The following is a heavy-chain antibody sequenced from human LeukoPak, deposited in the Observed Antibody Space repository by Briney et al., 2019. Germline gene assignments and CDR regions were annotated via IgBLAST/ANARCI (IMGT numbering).Heavy chain of an antibody. Sequence: GESLKISCKGSGYSFTSYWIGWVRQMPGKGLGWMGIIYPGDSDTRYNPSFQGQVTISADKSISTAYLQWSSLKASDTAMYYCARHPGYSSGWSYYYYYYMDVWGKGTTVTVSS. CDR1: GYSFTSYW. CDR3: ARHPGYSSGWSYYYYYYMDV. V-gene: IGHV5-51*01. J-gene: IGHJ6*03. D-gene: IGHD6-19*01. CDR2: IYPGDSDT.